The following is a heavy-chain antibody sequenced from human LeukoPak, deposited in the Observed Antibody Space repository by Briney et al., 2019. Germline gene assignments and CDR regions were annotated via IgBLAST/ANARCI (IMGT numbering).Heavy chain of an antibody. V-gene: IGHV1-18*01. J-gene: IGHJ3*02. Sequence: ASVKVSCKASGYTFTSYGISWVRQAPGQGLEWMGWISAYNGNTNYAQKLQGRVTMTTDTSTSTAYMELRSLRSDDTAVYYCARALTSSWLADAFDIWGQGTMVTVSS. D-gene: IGHD6-13*01. CDR2: ISAYNGNT. CDR1: GYTFTSYG. CDR3: ARALTSSWLADAFDI.